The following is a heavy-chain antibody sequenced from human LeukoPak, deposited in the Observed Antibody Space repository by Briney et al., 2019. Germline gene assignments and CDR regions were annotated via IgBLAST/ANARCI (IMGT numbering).Heavy chain of an antibody. D-gene: IGHD1-26*01. CDR1: GGSISSSSYY. V-gene: IGHV4-39*07. Sequence: SETLSLTCTVSGGSISSSSYYWGWIRQPPGKGLEWIGSIYYSGSTYYNPSLKSRVTISVDTSKNQFSLKLSSVTAADTAVYYCARKGGSYYAYYFDYWGQGTLVTVSS. CDR2: IYYSGST. CDR3: ARKGGSYYAYYFDY. J-gene: IGHJ4*02.